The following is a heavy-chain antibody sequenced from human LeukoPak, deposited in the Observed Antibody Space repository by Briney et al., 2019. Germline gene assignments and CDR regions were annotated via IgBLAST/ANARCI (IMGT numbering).Heavy chain of an antibody. V-gene: IGHV3-33*01. Sequence: PGRSLRLSCAASGFXFSSYGMHWVRQAPGKGLEWVAVIWYDGSNKYYADSVKGRFTISRDNSKNTLYLQMNSLRAEDTAVYYCARAAVYSSSSYYFDYWGQGTLVTVSS. CDR1: GFXFSSYG. CDR3: ARAAVYSSSSYYFDY. J-gene: IGHJ4*02. D-gene: IGHD6-13*01. CDR2: IWYDGSNK.